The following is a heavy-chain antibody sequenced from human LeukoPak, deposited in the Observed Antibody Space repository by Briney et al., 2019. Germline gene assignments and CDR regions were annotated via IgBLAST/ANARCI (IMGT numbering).Heavy chain of an antibody. J-gene: IGHJ4*02. CDR1: GYTFTSYF. D-gene: IGHD3-10*01. V-gene: IGHV1-46*01. CDR2: INPSGGST. Sequence: GASVKVSCKASGYTFTSYFMHWVRQAPGQGLEWMGIINPSGGSTRYAQKFQGRVTMTRDMSTRTVYMDLSSLRSEDTAVYYCARVIWFGEFLDYWGQGTLVTVSS. CDR3: ARVIWFGEFLDY.